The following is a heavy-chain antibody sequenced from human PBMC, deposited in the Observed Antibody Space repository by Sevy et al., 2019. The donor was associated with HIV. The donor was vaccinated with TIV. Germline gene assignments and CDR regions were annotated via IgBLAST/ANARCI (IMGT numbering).Heavy chain of an antibody. CDR2: INPNSGGT. Sequence: ASVKVSCKASGYTFTGYYKHWVRQAPGQGLEWMGWINPNSGGTNYAQKFQGWVTMTRDTSITTAYMELSRLRSDDTAVYYCAREYRIAAASWVGYMDVWGKGTTVTVSS. CDR1: GYTFTGYY. V-gene: IGHV1-2*04. J-gene: IGHJ6*03. D-gene: IGHD6-13*01. CDR3: AREYRIAAASWVGYMDV.